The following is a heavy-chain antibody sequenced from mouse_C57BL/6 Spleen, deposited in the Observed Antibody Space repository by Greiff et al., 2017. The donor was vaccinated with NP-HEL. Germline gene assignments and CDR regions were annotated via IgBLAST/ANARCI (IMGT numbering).Heavy chain of an antibody. CDR3: ARFMEDGYYVMDY. CDR2: IYPGSGST. Sequence: QVQLKQPGAELVKPGASVKMSCKASGYTFTSYWITWVKQRPGQGLEWIGDIYPGSGSTNYNEKFKSKATLTVDTSSSTAYMQLSSLTSEDSAVYYCARFMEDGYYVMDYWGQGTSVTVSS. V-gene: IGHV1-55*01. J-gene: IGHJ4*01. D-gene: IGHD1-1*01. CDR1: GYTFTSYW.